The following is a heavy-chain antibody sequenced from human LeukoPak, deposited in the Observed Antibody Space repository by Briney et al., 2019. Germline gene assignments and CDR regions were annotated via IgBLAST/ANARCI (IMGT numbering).Heavy chain of an antibody. CDR2: ISGYNGDT. CDR3: ARDGGGYCSGDSCYKSLNPFDI. V-gene: IGHV1-18*01. J-gene: IGHJ3*02. CDR1: GYTFTSFG. Sequence: ASVKVSCKASGYTFTSFGISWVRQAPGQGLQWMGWISGYNGDTKYAQEFQGRVAMTTDTSTNTVYMELRSLRSDDTAIYYCARDGGGYCSGDSCYKSLNPFDIWGQGTVITVSS. D-gene: IGHD2-15*01.